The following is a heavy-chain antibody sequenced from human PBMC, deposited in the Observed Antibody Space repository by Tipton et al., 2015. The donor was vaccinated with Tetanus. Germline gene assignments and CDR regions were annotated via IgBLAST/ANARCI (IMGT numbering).Heavy chain of an antibody. D-gene: IGHD6-25*01. CDR1: GTGFSKFA. CDR3: ARVQEQRIYYYGMDV. V-gene: IGHV1-18*01. CDR2: ISAYNGKT. Sequence: QLVQSGAEVKKPGSSVRVSCKTSGTGFSKFAITWVRQAPGQGLEWMGWISAYNGKTKYAQRLQGRVTMTTDRSASTAYMDLRRLRSDDTAVYYCARVQEQRIYYYGMDVWGQGTTVTVSS. J-gene: IGHJ6*02.